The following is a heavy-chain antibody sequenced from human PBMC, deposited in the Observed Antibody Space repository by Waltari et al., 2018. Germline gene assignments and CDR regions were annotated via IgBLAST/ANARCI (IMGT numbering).Heavy chain of an antibody. V-gene: IGHV4-31*03. Sequence: QVQLQESGPGLVKPSQTLSLTCTVSGGSISSGGSYWSWLRQHPGQGLEWIGYIYYSGSTYYNPSLKSRVTISVDTSKNQFSLKLSSVTAADTAVYYCARSIRGVIGFYYYYYMDVWGKGTTVTVSS. CDR1: GGSISSGGSY. CDR3: ARSIRGVIGFYYYYYMDV. J-gene: IGHJ6*03. CDR2: IYYSGST. D-gene: IGHD3-10*01.